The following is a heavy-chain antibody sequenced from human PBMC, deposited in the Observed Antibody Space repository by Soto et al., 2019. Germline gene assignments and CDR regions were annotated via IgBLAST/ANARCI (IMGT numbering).Heavy chain of an antibody. CDR3: AKASVYNSGWYRSFDY. D-gene: IGHD6-19*01. J-gene: IGHJ4*02. CDR2: TSGSGGST. CDR1: GFTFSSYA. V-gene: IGHV3-23*01. Sequence: GGSLRLSCAASGFTFSSYAMSWVRQAPGKGLEWVSVTSGSGGSTYYADSVKGRFTISRDNSKNTLYLQMNSLRAEDTAVYYCAKASVYNSGWYRSFDYWGQGTLVTVSS.